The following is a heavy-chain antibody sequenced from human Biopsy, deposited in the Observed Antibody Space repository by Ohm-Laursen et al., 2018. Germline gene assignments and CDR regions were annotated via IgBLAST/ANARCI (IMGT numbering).Heavy chain of an antibody. CDR2: INQSGRT. Sequence: GTLSLTWEVYGKTFSDYYWSWIRQPPGKGLEWIGQINQSGRTNYNSPLKSRVNISADKSNNQFSLKLTSVTSADTAVYFCGNEVHGRDYWGLGALVTVSS. J-gene: IGHJ4*02. CDR1: GKTFSDYY. CDR3: GNEVHGRDY. D-gene: IGHD2-15*01. V-gene: IGHV4-34*08.